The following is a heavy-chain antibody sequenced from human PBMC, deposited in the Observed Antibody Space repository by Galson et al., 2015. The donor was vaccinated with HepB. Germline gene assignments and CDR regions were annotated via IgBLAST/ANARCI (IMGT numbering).Heavy chain of an antibody. CDR3: ATDPEAAAGTWGFDY. D-gene: IGHD6-13*01. CDR2: FDPEDGET. V-gene: IGHV1-24*01. J-gene: IGHJ4*02. CDR1: GYTLTELS. Sequence: CKVSGYTLTELSMHWVRQAPGKGLEWMGGFDPEDGETIYAQKFQGRVTMTEDTSTDTAYMELSSLRSEDTAVYYCATDPEAAAGTWGFDYWGQGTLVTVSS.